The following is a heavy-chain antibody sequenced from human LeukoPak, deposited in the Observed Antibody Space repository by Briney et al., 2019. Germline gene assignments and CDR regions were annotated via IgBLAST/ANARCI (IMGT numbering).Heavy chain of an antibody. Sequence: SETLSLTCAVYGGSFSGYYWSWIRQPPGKGLEWIGEINHSGSTNYNPSLKSRVTISVDTSKNQFSLKLSSVTAADTAVYYCAREGLEVAGTGSFDYWGQGTLVTVSS. D-gene: IGHD6-19*01. CDR1: GGSFSGYY. V-gene: IGHV4-34*01. CDR3: AREGLEVAGTGSFDY. J-gene: IGHJ4*02. CDR2: INHSGST.